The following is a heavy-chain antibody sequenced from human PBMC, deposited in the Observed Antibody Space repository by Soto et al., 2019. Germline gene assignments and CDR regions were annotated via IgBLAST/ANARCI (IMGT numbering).Heavy chain of an antibody. D-gene: IGHD4-17*01. CDR3: ASRHDYAEYDWFDP. V-gene: IGHV3-30-3*01. Sequence: QVQLVESGGGVVQPGRSLRLSFAASGFTFSIYAMHWVRQAPGKGLEWVAVISYDGSNKYYADSVKGRFTISRDNSKNTLYLQMNSLRAEDTAVYYCASRHDYAEYDWFDPWGQGTLVTVSS. J-gene: IGHJ5*02. CDR1: GFTFSIYA. CDR2: ISYDGSNK.